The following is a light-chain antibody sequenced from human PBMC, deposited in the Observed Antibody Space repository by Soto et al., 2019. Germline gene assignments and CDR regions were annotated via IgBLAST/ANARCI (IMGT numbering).Light chain of an antibody. V-gene: IGKV1-5*01. J-gene: IGKJ1*01. CDR2: DAS. Sequence: DIQMTQSPSTLSASVGDRVTITCRASQSISSWLAWYQQKPGKAPKLLIYDASSLESGVPSRFSGSGSGTEFTLTISSLQSDDFATYYCQQYSTYTPRTFGQGTKVDIK. CDR3: QQYSTYTPRT. CDR1: QSISSW.